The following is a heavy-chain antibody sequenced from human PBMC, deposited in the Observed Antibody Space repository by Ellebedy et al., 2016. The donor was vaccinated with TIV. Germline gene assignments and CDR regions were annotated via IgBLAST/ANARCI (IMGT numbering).Heavy chain of an antibody. CDR3: IEDVSPGGLDY. D-gene: IGHD3-10*01. J-gene: IGHJ4*02. V-gene: IGHV3-9*02. CDR1: GFTSHGYA. Sequence: PGGSLSLSCAASGFTSHGYATHWVRQTPGKGLEWVSGFDWNSGRIGYADSVKGRFTISTDNAKNFVHLQMNSLRLEDTALYFCIEDVSPGGLDYWGQGALVIVS. CDR2: FDWNSGRI.